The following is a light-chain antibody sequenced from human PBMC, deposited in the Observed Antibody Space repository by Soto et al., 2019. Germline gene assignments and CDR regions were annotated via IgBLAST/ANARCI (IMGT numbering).Light chain of an antibody. J-gene: IGKJ3*01. CDR1: QDISNY. Sequence: DIQMTPSPSSLSASVGDRVTITCQASQDISNYLYWYQQKPGKAPKLLIYDASNLETGVPSRFSGSGSGTDFTFTISSLQPEDIATYYCQQYDNLPFTCGPGTKVDIK. CDR2: DAS. CDR3: QQYDNLPFT. V-gene: IGKV1-33*01.